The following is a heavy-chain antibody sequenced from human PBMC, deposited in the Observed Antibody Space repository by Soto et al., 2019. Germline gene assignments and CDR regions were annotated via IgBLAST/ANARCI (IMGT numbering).Heavy chain of an antibody. J-gene: IGHJ4*02. CDR2: IYYSGST. D-gene: IGHD6-13*01. Sequence: LSLTCTVSGGSISSGGYYWSWIRQHPGKGLEWIGYIYYSGSTYYNPSLKSRVTISVDTSKNQFSLKLSSVTAADTAVYYCARVVSTSSSCDYWGQGTLVTVSS. CDR1: GGSISSGGYY. V-gene: IGHV4-31*03. CDR3: ARVVSTSSSCDY.